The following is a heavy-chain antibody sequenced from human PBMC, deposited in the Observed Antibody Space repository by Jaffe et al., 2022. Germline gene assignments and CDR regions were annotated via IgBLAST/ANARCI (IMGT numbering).Heavy chain of an antibody. CDR2: IYPGDSDT. V-gene: IGHV5-51*03. CDR1: GYSFTSYW. CDR3: ARRTVTYDYGDYAYYFDY. D-gene: IGHD4-17*01. J-gene: IGHJ4*02. Sequence: EVQLVQSGAEVKKPGESLKISCKGSGYSFTSYWIGWVRQMPGKGLEWMGIIYPGDSDTRYSPSFQGQVTISADKSISTAYLQWSSLKASDTAMYYCARRTVTYDYGDYAYYFDYWGQGTLVTVSS.